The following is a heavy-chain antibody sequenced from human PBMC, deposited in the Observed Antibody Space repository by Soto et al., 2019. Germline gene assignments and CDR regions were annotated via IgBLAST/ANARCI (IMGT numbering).Heavy chain of an antibody. CDR2: IYYSGSI. V-gene: IGHV4-31*03. CDR3: ARQSESTGYFYGGFDP. J-gene: IGHJ5*02. CDR1: GGSINSRGYY. Sequence: QVQLQESGPGLVRPSQTLSLTCTVSGGSINSRGYYWTWIRQHPGKGLEWIGNIYYSGSIHFNPSLKSRLTMLVDTSENQFSLKLTSVTAADTAGYYCARQSESTGYFYGGFDPWGQGTLVTVSS. D-gene: IGHD3-9*01.